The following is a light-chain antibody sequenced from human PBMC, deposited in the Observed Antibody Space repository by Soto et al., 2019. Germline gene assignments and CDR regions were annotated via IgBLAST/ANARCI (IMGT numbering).Light chain of an antibody. CDR3: MQGPQGT. Sequence: DVVMTQSPLSLPVTLGQPASISCRSSQSLVHSDGNTYLSWFQQRPGQSPRRLIYKVSDRDSGVPDRFSGSGSATDFTLNISRVEAEDVGVYYCMQGPQGTFGQGTKLEIK. J-gene: IGKJ2*01. V-gene: IGKV2-30*02. CDR2: KVS. CDR1: QSLVHSDGNTY.